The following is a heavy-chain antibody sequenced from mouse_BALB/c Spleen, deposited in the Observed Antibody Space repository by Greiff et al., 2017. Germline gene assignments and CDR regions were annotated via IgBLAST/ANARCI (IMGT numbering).Heavy chain of an antibody. D-gene: IGHD2-1*01. Sequence: EVKLVESGGGLVQPGGSRKLSCAASGFTFSSFGMHWVRQAPEKGLEWVAYISSGSSTIYYADTVKGRFTISRDNAKNTLYLQMSSLKSEDTAMYYCARQIYYDYFDYWGQGTTLTVSS. V-gene: IGHV5-17*03. CDR2: ISSGSSTI. J-gene: IGHJ2*01. CDR3: ARQIYYDYFDY. CDR1: GFTFSSFG.